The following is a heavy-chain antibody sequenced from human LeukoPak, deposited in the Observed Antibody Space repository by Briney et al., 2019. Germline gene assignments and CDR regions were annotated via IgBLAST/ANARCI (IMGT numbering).Heavy chain of an antibody. D-gene: IGHD2-2*01. Sequence: GGSLRLSCAASGFTFSSYWMHWVRQAPGKGLVWVSRINGDGSSTTYADSVKGRFTISRDNAKNTLYLQMNSLRAEDTAVYYCARAATLPIGYCSSTSCYEDYFDYWGQGTLVTVSS. CDR2: INGDGSST. CDR3: ARAATLPIGYCSSTSCYEDYFDY. V-gene: IGHV3-74*01. CDR1: GFTFSSYW. J-gene: IGHJ4*02.